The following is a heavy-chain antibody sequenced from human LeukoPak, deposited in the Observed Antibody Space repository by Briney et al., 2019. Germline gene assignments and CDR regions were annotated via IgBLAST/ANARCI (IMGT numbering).Heavy chain of an antibody. Sequence: ASVKVSCKASGYTFTGYYMHWVRQAPGQGLEWMGWINPNSGGTNYAQKFQGRDTMTRDTSISTAYMELSRLRSDDTAVYYCATRDASNWGYYFDYWGQGTLVTVSS. V-gene: IGHV1-2*02. D-gene: IGHD7-27*01. CDR2: INPNSGGT. CDR3: ATRDASNWGYYFDY. J-gene: IGHJ4*02. CDR1: GYTFTGYY.